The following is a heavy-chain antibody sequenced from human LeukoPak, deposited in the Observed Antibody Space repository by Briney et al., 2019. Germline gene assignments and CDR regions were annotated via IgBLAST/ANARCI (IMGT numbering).Heavy chain of an antibody. CDR3: TTETFDFWSGYSIY. D-gene: IGHD3-3*01. J-gene: IGHJ4*02. Sequence: PGGSLRLSCAASGFTFSNAWMNWVRQAPGKGLEWVGRIKSKTDGGTTDYAAPVKGRFTISRDDSKNTLYLQMNSLKTEDTAVYYCTTETFDFWSGYSIYWGQGTLATVSS. V-gene: IGHV3-15*07. CDR2: IKSKTDGGTT. CDR1: GFTFSNAW.